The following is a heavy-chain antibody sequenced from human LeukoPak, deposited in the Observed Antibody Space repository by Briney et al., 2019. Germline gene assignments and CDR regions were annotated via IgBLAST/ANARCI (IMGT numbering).Heavy chain of an antibody. J-gene: IGHJ4*02. Sequence: PGGSLRLSCAASGFTFSSYAMHWVRQAPGKGLEWVAVISYDGSNKYYADSVKGRFTISRDNSKNTLYLQMNSLRAEDTAVYYCARDYYYDSSGYLPAGDYWGQGTLVTVSS. D-gene: IGHD3-22*01. CDR3: ARDYYYDSSGYLPAGDY. CDR2: ISYDGSNK. CDR1: GFTFSSYA. V-gene: IGHV3-30*04.